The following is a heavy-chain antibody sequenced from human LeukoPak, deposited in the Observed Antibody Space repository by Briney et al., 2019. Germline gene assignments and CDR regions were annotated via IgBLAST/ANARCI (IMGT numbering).Heavy chain of an antibody. J-gene: IGHJ3*02. CDR3: AKVSGFGEFLDAFDT. Sequence: PGRSLRLSCAASGFTSDDYAMHWVRQAPGKGLEWVSGISWNSGSIGYADSVKGRFTISRDNAKNSLYLQMNSLRAEDTALYYCAKVSGFGEFLDAFDTWGQGTMVTVSS. D-gene: IGHD3-10*01. CDR2: ISWNSGSI. CDR1: GFTSDDYA. V-gene: IGHV3-9*02.